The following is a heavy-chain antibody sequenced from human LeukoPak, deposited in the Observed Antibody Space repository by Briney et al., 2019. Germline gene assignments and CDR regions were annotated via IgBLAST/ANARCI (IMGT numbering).Heavy chain of an antibody. CDR2: IIPIFGTA. J-gene: IGHJ3*02. D-gene: IGHD3-22*01. CDR1: GGTFSSYA. CDR3: ARGRQYYYDTSDT. Sequence: ASVKVSCKASGGTFSSYAISWVRQAPGQGLEWMGGIIPIFGTANYAQKFQGRVTITADESTSTAYMELSSLRSEDTAVYYCARGRQYYYDTSDTWGQGTMVTVSS. V-gene: IGHV1-69*13.